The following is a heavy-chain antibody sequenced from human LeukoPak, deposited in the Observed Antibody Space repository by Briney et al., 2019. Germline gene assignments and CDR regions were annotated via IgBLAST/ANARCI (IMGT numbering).Heavy chain of an antibody. Sequence: ASVKVSCKASGYTFTGYYMHWVRQAPGQGLEWMGWINPNSGGTNYAQKFQGRVTITRDTSISTAYMELSRLRSDDTAVYYCARAASQLWTYNWFDPWGQGTLVTVSS. CDR1: GYTFTGYY. CDR3: ARAASQLWTYNWFDP. D-gene: IGHD5-18*01. J-gene: IGHJ5*02. V-gene: IGHV1-2*02. CDR2: INPNSGGT.